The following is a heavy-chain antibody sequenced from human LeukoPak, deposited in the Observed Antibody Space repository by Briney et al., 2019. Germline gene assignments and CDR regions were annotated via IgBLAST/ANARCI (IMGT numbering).Heavy chain of an antibody. CDR2: ISSSSSTI. J-gene: IGHJ4*02. CDR1: GGSFSGYY. V-gene: IGHV3-11*04. Sequence: PSETLSLTCAVYGGSFSGYYWSWIRQPPGKGLEWVSYISSSSSTIYYADSVKGRFTISRDNAKNSLYLQMNSLRAEDTAVYYCASGYYGSGSYYRPFDYWGQGALVTVSS. D-gene: IGHD3-10*01. CDR3: ASGYYGSGSYYRPFDY.